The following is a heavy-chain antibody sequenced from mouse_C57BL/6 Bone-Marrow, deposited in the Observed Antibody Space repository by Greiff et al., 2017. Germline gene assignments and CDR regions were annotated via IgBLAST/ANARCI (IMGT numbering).Heavy chain of an antibody. CDR1: GFTFSSYT. V-gene: IGHV5-9*01. CDR2: ISGGGGNT. J-gene: IGHJ3*01. Sequence: DVQLVESGGGLVKPGGSLKLSCAASGFTFSSYTMSWVRQTPEKRLEWVATISGGGGNTYYPDSVKGRFTISRDNAKNTLYLQMSSLRSEDTALYYCARSPFAYWGQGTLVTVSA. CDR3: ARSPFAY.